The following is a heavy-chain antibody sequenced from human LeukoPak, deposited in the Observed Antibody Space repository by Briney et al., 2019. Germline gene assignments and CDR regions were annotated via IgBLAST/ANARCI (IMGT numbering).Heavy chain of an antibody. J-gene: IGHJ4*02. V-gene: IGHV3-23*01. Sequence: GGSLRLSCAASGFTFSSYAMSWVRQAPGKGLEWVSAISSSGGSTYYADSVKGRFTISRDNSKNTLYLQMNSLRAEDTAVYYCAKDLLRWLQSYYFDYWGQGTLVTVSS. CDR1: GFTFSSYA. D-gene: IGHD5-12*01. CDR2: ISSSGGST. CDR3: AKDLLRWLQSYYFDY.